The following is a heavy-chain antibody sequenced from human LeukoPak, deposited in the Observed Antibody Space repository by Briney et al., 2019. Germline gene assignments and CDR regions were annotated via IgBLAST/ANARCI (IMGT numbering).Heavy chain of an antibody. D-gene: IGHD6-19*01. V-gene: IGHV3-48*03. Sequence: GGSLRLSCAASGFTFSSYEMHWVRQAPGKGLEWVSYISSSGSTIYYADSVKGRFTISRDNAKNSLYLQMNSLRAEDTAVYYCAGDKTTGGWYEFDYWGQGTLVTVSS. J-gene: IGHJ4*02. CDR3: AGDKTTGGWYEFDY. CDR2: ISSSGSTI. CDR1: GFTFSSYE.